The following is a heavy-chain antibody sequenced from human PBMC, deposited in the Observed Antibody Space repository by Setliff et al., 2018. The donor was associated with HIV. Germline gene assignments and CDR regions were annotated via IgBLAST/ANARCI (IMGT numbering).Heavy chain of an antibody. CDR3: ARGLVVGATQPWSWFDP. CDR1: GYTFTDYY. Sequence: GASVKVSCKTSGYTFTDYYMHWVRQAPGQGLEWMGRINANRGGTSYAQKFQGRVTMTRDTSISTGYMELSSLRSDDTAVYYCARGLVVGATQPWSWFDPWGQGTRVTVSS. D-gene: IGHD1-26*01. CDR2: INANRGGT. V-gene: IGHV1-2*06. J-gene: IGHJ5*02.